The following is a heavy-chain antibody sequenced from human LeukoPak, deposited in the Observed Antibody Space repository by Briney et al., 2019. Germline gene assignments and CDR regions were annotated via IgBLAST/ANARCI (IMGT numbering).Heavy chain of an antibody. V-gene: IGHV4-30-2*01. D-gene: IGHD3-22*01. CDR1: GGSISSGGYY. CDR2: IYHSGST. Sequence: SETLSLACTVSGGSISSGGYYWSWIRQPPGKGLEWIGYIYHSGSTNYNPSLKSRVTISVDKSKNQFSLKLSSVTAADTAIYYCARDVDDSSGYYFDYWGQGTLVTVSS. CDR3: ARDVDDSSGYYFDY. J-gene: IGHJ4*02.